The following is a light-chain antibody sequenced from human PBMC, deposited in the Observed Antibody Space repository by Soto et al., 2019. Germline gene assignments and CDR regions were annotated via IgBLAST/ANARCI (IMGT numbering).Light chain of an antibody. J-gene: IGLJ1*01. Sequence: QSVLTQPASVSGSPGQSITISCTGTNSDVGGYNYVSWYQQHPGKAPKLMIYEVSNRPSGVSNRFSGSKSGNTASLTISGFQAEDEADYYCSSYTSSSIDYVFGTGTKLTVL. CDR1: NSDVGGYNY. CDR2: EVS. CDR3: SSYTSSSIDYV. V-gene: IGLV2-14*01.